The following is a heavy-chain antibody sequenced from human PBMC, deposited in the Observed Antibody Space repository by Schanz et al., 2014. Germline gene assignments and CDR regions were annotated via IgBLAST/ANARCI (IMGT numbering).Heavy chain of an antibody. CDR3: AKDSTHIDIVLVPTAIDY. D-gene: IGHD2-2*01. CDR1: GFTFSSYG. Sequence: QVQLVESGGGVVQFGRSLRLSCVASGFTFSSYGMHWVRQAPGKGLEWVSALSGSGGSTYYADSVKGRFTISRDNSKNTLYLHMNTLRSEDTAVYYCAKDSTHIDIVLVPTAIDYWGQGTLVTVSS. CDR2: LSGSGGST. V-gene: IGHV3-NL1*01. J-gene: IGHJ4*02.